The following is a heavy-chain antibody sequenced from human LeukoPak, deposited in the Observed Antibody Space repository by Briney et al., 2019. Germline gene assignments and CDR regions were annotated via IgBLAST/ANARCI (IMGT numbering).Heavy chain of an antibody. CDR1: GGSISSGGYC. D-gene: IGHD6-13*01. Sequence: SETLSLTCTVSGGSISSGGYCWSWIRQRPGKGLEWIGYIYYSGSTYYNPSLKSRVTISVDTSKNQFSLKLSSVTAADAAVYYCARARGWVSSRYFDYWGQGTLVTVSS. J-gene: IGHJ4*02. CDR2: IYYSGST. V-gene: IGHV4-31*03. CDR3: ARARGWVSSRYFDY.